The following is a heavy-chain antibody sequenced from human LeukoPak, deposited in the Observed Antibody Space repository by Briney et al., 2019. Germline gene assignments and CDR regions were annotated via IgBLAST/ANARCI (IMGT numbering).Heavy chain of an antibody. Sequence: ASVKVSCKASGYTFTGYYMHWVRQAPAQGLEWMGWINPNSGGTNYAQKFQGRVTMTRDTSISTAYMELSRLRSDDTAVYYCARGVVPAANWFDPWGQGTLVTVSS. CDR2: INPNSGGT. CDR1: GYTFTGYY. D-gene: IGHD2-2*01. V-gene: IGHV1-2*02. J-gene: IGHJ5*02. CDR3: ARGVVPAANWFDP.